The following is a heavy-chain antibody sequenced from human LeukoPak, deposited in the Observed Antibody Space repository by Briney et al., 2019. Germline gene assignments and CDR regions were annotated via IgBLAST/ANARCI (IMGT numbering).Heavy chain of an antibody. V-gene: IGHV5-10-1*01. J-gene: IGHJ4*02. CDR2: IDPSDSYT. Sequence: GESLKISCKASGHIFTTYWISWVRQMPGKGLEWMGRIDPSDSYTNYSPSFQGHVTISADNSISTVYLQWSSLKASDTAKYYCARHGGGSYYYFDYWGQGTLVTVSA. CDR1: GHIFTTYW. D-gene: IGHD1-26*01. CDR3: ARHGGGSYYYFDY.